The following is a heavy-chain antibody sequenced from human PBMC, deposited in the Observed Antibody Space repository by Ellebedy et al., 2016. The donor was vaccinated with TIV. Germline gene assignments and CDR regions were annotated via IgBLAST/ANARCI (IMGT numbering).Heavy chain of an antibody. CDR1: GFTFSSYG. Sequence: GGSLRLXXAASGFTFSSYGMHWVRQAPGKGLEWVAVISYDGSNKYYADSVKGRFTISRDNSKNTLYLQMNSLRAEDTAVYYCAKENVTITFGFDYWGQGTLVTVSS. V-gene: IGHV3-30*18. D-gene: IGHD3-16*01. CDR3: AKENVTITFGFDY. CDR2: ISYDGSNK. J-gene: IGHJ4*02.